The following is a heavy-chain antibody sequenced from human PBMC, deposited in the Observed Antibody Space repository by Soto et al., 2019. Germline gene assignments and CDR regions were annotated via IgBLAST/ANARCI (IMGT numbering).Heavy chain of an antibody. Sequence: ASVKVSCKASGGTFSSYAISWVRQAPGQGLEWMGGIIPIFGTANYAQKFQGRVTITADKSTSTAYMELSSLRSEDTAVYYCARAGGQGYYDRSGYYYEEIYYYYGMDVWGQGTTVTVSS. D-gene: IGHD3-22*01. CDR3: ARAGGQGYYDRSGYYYEEIYYYYGMDV. CDR2: IIPIFGTA. CDR1: GGTFSSYA. J-gene: IGHJ6*02. V-gene: IGHV1-69*06.